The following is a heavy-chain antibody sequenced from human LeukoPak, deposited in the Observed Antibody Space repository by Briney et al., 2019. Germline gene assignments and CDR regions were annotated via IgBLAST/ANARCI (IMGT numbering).Heavy chain of an antibody. D-gene: IGHD3-3*02. J-gene: IGHJ4*02. Sequence: GGSLRLSCAASGFTFSTYCMHWVRQAPGKGLEWVSVIYSGGSTYYADSVKGRFTISRHNSKNTLYLQMNSLRAEDTAVYYCARLYGTFLEWSPYFDYWGQGTLVTVSS. CDR3: ARLYGTFLEWSPYFDY. V-gene: IGHV3-53*04. CDR2: IYSGGST. CDR1: GFTFSTYC.